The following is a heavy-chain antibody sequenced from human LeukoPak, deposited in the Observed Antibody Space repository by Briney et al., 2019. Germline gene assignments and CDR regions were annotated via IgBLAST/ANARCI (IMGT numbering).Heavy chain of an antibody. V-gene: IGHV3-7*01. J-gene: IGHJ5*02. CDR3: ARHEDYYGSGRYSNWFDR. D-gene: IGHD3-10*01. Sequence: GGSLRLSCAASGFTFSSYSMNWVRQAPGKGLEWVANIKLDGSEKYYVDSVKGRFTISRDNAKNSVYLQMNSLRAEDTAVYYCARHEDYYGSGRYSNWFDRWGEGTLVTVSS. CDR2: IKLDGSEK. CDR1: GFTFSSYS.